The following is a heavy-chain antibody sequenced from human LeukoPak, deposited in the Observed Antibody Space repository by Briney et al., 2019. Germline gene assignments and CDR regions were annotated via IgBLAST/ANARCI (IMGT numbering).Heavy chain of an antibody. V-gene: IGHV3-23*01. CDR2: ISRSGDIT. CDR1: GATFTKYG. Sequence: PGGSLRLSCAASGATFTKYGMKWVRQAAGAGLEYISGISRSGDITHYADSVKVRFTISRDNVQNTLYLQMNSLRAEDTALYYCATEGFYYWGPGTQVTVS. CDR3: ATEGFYY. J-gene: IGHJ4*02.